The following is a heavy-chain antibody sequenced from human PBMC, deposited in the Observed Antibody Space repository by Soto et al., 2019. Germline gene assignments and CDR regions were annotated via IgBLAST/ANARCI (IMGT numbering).Heavy chain of an antibody. CDR1: GFTFSAYA. J-gene: IGHJ6*02. CDR2: ISSSGSTI. D-gene: IGHD1-1*01. V-gene: IGHV3-48*03. Sequence: GGSLRLSCEGSGFTFSAYAMNWVRQAPGKGLEWVSYISSSGSTIYYADSVKGRFTISRDNAKNSLYLQMNSLRAEDTAVYYCASTTLYGDYYYGMDVWGQGTTVTVSS. CDR3: ASTTLYGDYYYGMDV.